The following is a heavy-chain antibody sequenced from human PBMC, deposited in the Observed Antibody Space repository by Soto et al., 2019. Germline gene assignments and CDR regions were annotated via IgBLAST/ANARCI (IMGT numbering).Heavy chain of an antibody. J-gene: IGHJ5*02. V-gene: IGHV4-61*01. CDR2: IYYSGST. CDR3: AREYGVVIIGWFDP. CDR1: GGSVSSGSYY. D-gene: IGHD3-3*01. Sequence: SETLSLTCTVSGGSVSSGSYYWRWIRQPPGKGLEWIGYIYYSGSTNYNPSLKSRVTITVDTSKNQFSLKLSSVTAADTAVYYCAREYGVVIIGWFDPWGQGTLVTVSS.